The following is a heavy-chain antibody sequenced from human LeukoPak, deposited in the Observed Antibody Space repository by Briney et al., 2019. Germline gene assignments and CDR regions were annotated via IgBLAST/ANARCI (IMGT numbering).Heavy chain of an antibody. Sequence: GASVKVSCMASGYTFSGYFIHWVRQAAGQGLEWMGRINANSGGTEYAQNFQGRVTMTRDTSISTASMELSRLTSDDTAVYYCARDLSSTSNWELDSWGQGTLVTVSS. J-gene: IGHJ4*02. CDR1: GYTFSGYF. CDR3: ARDLSSTSNWELDS. CDR2: INANSGGT. V-gene: IGHV1-2*06. D-gene: IGHD7-27*01.